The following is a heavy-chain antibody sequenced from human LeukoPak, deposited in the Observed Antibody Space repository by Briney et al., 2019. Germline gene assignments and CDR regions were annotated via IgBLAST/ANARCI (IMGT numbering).Heavy chain of an antibody. D-gene: IGHD2-2*01. J-gene: IGHJ6*03. CDR3: ARVEDIVVVPAARVYMDV. CDR2: ISAYNGNT. CDR1: GHTFTSSG. V-gene: IGHV1-18*01. Sequence: ASVKVSCKASGHTFTSSGTSWVQQAPGQGLEWMGWISAYNGNTNYAQKLQGRVTMTTDTSTSTAYMELRSLRSDDTAVYYCARVEDIVVVPAARVYMDVWGKGTTVTVSS.